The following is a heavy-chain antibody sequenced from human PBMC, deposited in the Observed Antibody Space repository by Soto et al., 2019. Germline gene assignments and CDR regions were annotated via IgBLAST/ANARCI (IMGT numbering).Heavy chain of an antibody. CDR1: GGSFSGYY. Sequence: QVQLQQWGAGLLKPSETLSLTCAVYGGSFSGYYWSWIRQPPGKGLEWIGEINHSGSTNYNPSLKSRVTISVDTSKNQFSLKLSSVAAADTAVYYCARGAVGFGESYYYYYGMDVWGQGTTVTVSS. V-gene: IGHV4-34*01. D-gene: IGHD3-10*01. CDR2: INHSGST. J-gene: IGHJ6*02. CDR3: ARGAVGFGESYYYYYGMDV.